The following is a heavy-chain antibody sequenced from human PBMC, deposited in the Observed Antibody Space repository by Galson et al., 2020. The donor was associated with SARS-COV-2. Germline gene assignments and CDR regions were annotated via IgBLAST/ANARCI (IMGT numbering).Heavy chain of an antibody. J-gene: IGHJ4*02. CDR1: GYSFTNYW. CDR3: ARRIGVTGGAIDY. Sequence: GESLKISCKGSGYSFTNYWIGWVRQMPGKGLEWMAIMSPDGSNSRYNPSFQGQVTMSVDKSISTAYLQWSSLKASDTAMYYCARRIGVTGGAIDYWGQGTLITVSS. D-gene: IGHD2-21*02. CDR2: MSPDGSNS. V-gene: IGHV5-51*01.